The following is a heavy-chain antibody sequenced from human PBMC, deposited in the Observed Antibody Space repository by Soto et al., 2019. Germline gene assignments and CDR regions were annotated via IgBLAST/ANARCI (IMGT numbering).Heavy chain of an antibody. J-gene: IGHJ4*02. D-gene: IGHD3-16*01. CDR3: ANGGAFDY. CDR1: GFTFSSYG. Sequence: GGSLRLSCAASGFTFSSYGMHWVRQAPGKGLEWVAVISYDGSNKYYADSVKGRFTISRDNSKNTLYLQMNSLRAEDTAVYYCANGGAFDYWGQGTLVTVSS. V-gene: IGHV3-30*18. CDR2: ISYDGSNK.